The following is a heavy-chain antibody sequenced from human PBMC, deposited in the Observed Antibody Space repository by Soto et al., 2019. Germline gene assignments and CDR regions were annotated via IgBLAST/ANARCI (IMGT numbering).Heavy chain of an antibody. V-gene: IGHV4-4*02. CDR2: IYHSGST. CDR1: SGSISSSNW. Sequence: QVQLQESGPGLVKPSGTLSLTCAVSSGSISSSNWWSWVRQPPGKGLEWIGEIYHSGSTNYNPSLKSRVTISVDKSKNQFSLKLSSVTAADTAVYYCARSSGLATVTPHGYYYYMDVWGKGTTVTVSS. D-gene: IGHD4-17*01. CDR3: ARSSGLATVTPHGYYYYMDV. J-gene: IGHJ6*03.